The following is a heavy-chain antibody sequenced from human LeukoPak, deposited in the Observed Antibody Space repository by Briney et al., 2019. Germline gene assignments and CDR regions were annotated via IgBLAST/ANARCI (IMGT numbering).Heavy chain of an antibody. CDR2: IKKDGGEK. D-gene: IGHD3-10*01. CDR1: GFTFSSYW. V-gene: IGHV3-7*01. Sequence: GGSLRLSCAASGFTFSSYWMGWVRQAPGKGLEWVANIKKDGGEKYYVDSVKGRFTISRDNAKNSLYLKMNSLRAEDTAVYYCARDVGSGAYFVRGFDIWGQGTMVTVSS. J-gene: IGHJ3*02. CDR3: ARDVGSGAYFVRGFDI.